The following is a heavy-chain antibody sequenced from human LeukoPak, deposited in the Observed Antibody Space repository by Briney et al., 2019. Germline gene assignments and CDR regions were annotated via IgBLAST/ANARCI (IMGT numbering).Heavy chain of an antibody. Sequence: GASVKVSCKASGYTFTGDYMHWVRQAPGQGLGWMGWINPNSGGTNYAQKFQGRVTMTRDTSISTAYVELSRLRSDDTAVYYCARPSGNGWYTQAYWGQGTLVTVSS. J-gene: IGHJ4*02. CDR1: GYTFTGDY. CDR2: INPNSGGT. D-gene: IGHD6-19*01. V-gene: IGHV1-2*02. CDR3: ARPSGNGWYTQAY.